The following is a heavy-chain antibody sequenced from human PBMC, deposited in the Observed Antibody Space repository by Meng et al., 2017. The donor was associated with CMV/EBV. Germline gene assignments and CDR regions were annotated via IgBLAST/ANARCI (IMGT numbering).Heavy chain of an antibody. D-gene: IGHD4-23*01. J-gene: IGHJ4*02. CDR3: ARAIREGVTHHQYYFDY. V-gene: IGHV1-69*10. Sequence: SVKVSCKASGGTFSSYAISWVRQAPGQGLEWMGGIIPILGMANYAQKFQGRVTITADKSTSTAYMELSSLRSEDTAVYYCARAIREGVTHHQYYFDYWGQGTLVTVSS. CDR2: IIPILGMA. CDR1: GGTFSSYA.